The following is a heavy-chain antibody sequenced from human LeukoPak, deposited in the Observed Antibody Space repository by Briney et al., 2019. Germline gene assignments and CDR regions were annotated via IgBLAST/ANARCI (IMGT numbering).Heavy chain of an antibody. D-gene: IGHD2-8*01. CDR1: GGSFSGYY. Sequence: PSETLSLTCAVYGGSFSGYYWSWIRQPPGKGLEWIGEINHSGSTNYNPSLKSRVTISVDTSKNQFSPKLSSVTAADTAVYYCARGPSWSHSFPARSAFDIWGQGTMVTVSS. CDR3: ARGPSWSHSFPARSAFDI. V-gene: IGHV4-34*01. CDR2: INHSGST. J-gene: IGHJ3*02.